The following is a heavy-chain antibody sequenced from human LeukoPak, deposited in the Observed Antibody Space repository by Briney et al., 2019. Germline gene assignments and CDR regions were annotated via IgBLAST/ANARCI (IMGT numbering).Heavy chain of an antibody. V-gene: IGHV4-59*12. CDR3: ARERGGLIDY. J-gene: IGHJ4*02. CDR2: IYYSGST. Sequence: TSETLSLTCTVSGGSISSYYWSWIRQPPGKGLEWIGYIYYSGSTNYNPSLKSRVTMSVDTSKNQFSLKLSSVTAADTAVYYCARERGGLIDYWGQGTLVTVSS. D-gene: IGHD3-16*01. CDR1: GGSISSYY.